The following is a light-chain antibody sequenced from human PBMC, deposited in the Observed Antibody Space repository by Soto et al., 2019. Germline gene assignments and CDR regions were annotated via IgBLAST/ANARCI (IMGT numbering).Light chain of an antibody. CDR2: DVS. J-gene: IGKJ1*01. V-gene: IGKV1-5*01. CDR1: QSFSRW. CDR3: KKYSILWA. Sequence: DIQMTQSPSTLSASVGDRVTITCRASQSFSRWLAWYQQKPGKPPKLLIYDVSRLESGVPSRFSGSDSGTEFTLPISRLRPEVVEIYHCKKYSILWAFGQGTKGKIK.